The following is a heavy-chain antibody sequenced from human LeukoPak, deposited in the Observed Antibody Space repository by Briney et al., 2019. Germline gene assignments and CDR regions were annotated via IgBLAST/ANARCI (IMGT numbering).Heavy chain of an antibody. V-gene: IGHV3-48*01. CDR2: ISSSSSII. J-gene: IGHJ4*02. CDR3: ARDKLPPDY. CDR1: GFTFSSYW. Sequence: PGGSLRLSCAASGFTFSSYWMSWVRQAPGKGLEWISYISSSSSIIHYADFVKGRFTISRDNAKNSLYLQMSGLRVEDTAVYYCARDKLPPDYWGQGTLVTVSS. D-gene: IGHD1-7*01.